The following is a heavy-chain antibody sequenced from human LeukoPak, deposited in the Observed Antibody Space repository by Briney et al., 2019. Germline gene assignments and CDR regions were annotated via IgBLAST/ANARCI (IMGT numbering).Heavy chain of an antibody. D-gene: IGHD2-21*01. CDR2: ISGSGGST. V-gene: IGHV3-23*01. Sequence: GASLRLSCAASGYTFDNSAMSWVRQAPRRGLEWVSAISGSGGSTYSADSVKGRFSISRDNSKNTLFLQMSSLRAEDTAVYYCAKGSGATRPYYFDYWGQGTLVTVSS. J-gene: IGHJ4*02. CDR1: GYTFDNSA. CDR3: AKGSGATRPYYFDY.